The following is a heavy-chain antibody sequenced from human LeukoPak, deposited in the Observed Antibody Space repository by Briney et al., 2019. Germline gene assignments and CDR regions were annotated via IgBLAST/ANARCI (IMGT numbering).Heavy chain of an antibody. J-gene: IGHJ4*02. V-gene: IGHV3-30-3*01. CDR2: ISYDGSNK. CDR3: ARGPIHMITFGGVIGPFDY. Sequence: QPGGSLRLSCAASGFTFSSYAMHWVRQAPGKGLEWVAVISYDGSNKYYADSVKGRFTISRDNSKNTLYLQMSSLRAEDTAVYYCARGPIHMITFGGVIGPFDYWGQGTLVTVSS. D-gene: IGHD3-16*02. CDR1: GFTFSSYA.